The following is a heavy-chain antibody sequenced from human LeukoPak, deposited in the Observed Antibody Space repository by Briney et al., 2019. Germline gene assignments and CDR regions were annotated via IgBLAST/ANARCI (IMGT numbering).Heavy chain of an antibody. V-gene: IGHV1-69*13. J-gene: IGHJ6*02. Sequence: SVKVSCKGSRGTFCSYVISWVRQGPGQGVEWVGGIIPIFCTANYAQKFQGRVTITADESTSTAYMELSSLRSEDTAVYYCARDLGYCSGGSCYSGYGMDVWGQGTTVTVSS. D-gene: IGHD2-15*01. CDR1: RGTFCSYV. CDR3: ARDLGYCSGGSCYSGYGMDV. CDR2: IIPIFCTA.